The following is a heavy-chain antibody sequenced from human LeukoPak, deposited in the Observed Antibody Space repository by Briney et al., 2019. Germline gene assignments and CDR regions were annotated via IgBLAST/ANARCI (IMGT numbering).Heavy chain of an antibody. CDR3: ASRHDYGDYGDY. V-gene: IGHV1-18*01. CDR2: IGAYNGNT. D-gene: IGHD4-17*01. Sequence: GASVKVSCKASGYTFTSYGISWVRQAPGQGLEWMGWIGAYNGNTNYAQKLQGRVTMTTDTSTSTAYMELRSLRSDDTAVYYCASRHDYGDYGDYWGQGTLVTVSS. CDR1: GYTFTSYG. J-gene: IGHJ4*02.